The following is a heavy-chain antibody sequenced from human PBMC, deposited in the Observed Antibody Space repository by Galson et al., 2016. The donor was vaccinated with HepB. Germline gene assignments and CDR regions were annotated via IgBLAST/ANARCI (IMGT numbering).Heavy chain of an antibody. CDR3: AMGLCSSTSCFWDPYFDY. J-gene: IGHJ4*02. CDR2: IYYSGST. D-gene: IGHD2-2*01. Sequence: TLSLTCTVSGGSISSGDYYWSWIRQHPGKGLEWIGYIYYSGSTYYNPSLKSRVTISVDTSKNQFSLKLSSVTAADTAVYYCAMGLCSSTSCFWDPYFDYWGQGTLVTVSS. V-gene: IGHV4-31*03. CDR1: GGSISSGDYY.